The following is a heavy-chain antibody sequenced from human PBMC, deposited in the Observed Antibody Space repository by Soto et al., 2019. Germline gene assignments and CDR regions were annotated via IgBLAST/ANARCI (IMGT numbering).Heavy chain of an antibody. V-gene: IGHV1-18*04. CDR3: ARPDGWFGENPHAFEL. Sequence: QVQLVHSGAEVKKPGASVKVSCKASGYTFTSYGISWVRQAPGQGLEWMGWISAYNGNTNYAQKFQGRVNMTTDTPTSTVFMELRSLRSDDTAVYYCARPDGWFGENPHAFELWGQGTMVTVSS. CDR1: GYTFTSYG. J-gene: IGHJ3*01. CDR2: ISAYNGNT. D-gene: IGHD3-10*01.